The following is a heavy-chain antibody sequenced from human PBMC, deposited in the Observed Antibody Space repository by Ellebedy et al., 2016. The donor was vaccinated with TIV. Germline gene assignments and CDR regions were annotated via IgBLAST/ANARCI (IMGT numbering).Heavy chain of an antibody. CDR1: GFTFSSYA. CDR3: ARDTYNWNPGRRPDY. CDR2: ISYDGNIK. V-gene: IGHV3-30-3*01. Sequence: GESLKISCAASGFTFSSYAMYWVRQAPGKGLEWVAFISYDGNIKYYAHSVKGRFSISRDTSKNRLYLQMNSLRTEGTALYYCARDTYNWNPGRRPDYWGQGTLVTVSS. D-gene: IGHD1-20*01. J-gene: IGHJ4*02.